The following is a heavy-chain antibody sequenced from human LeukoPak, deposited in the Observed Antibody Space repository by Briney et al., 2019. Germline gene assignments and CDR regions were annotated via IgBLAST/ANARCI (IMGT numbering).Heavy chain of an antibody. V-gene: IGHV3-33*06. CDR1: GFTFSGYG. D-gene: IGHD3-22*01. CDR3: AKSNSGYNYIDF. Sequence: PGGSLRLSCAASGFTFSGYGMHWVRQAPGKGLEWVAGVSYDATNYYYADSVKGRFTISRDNSKNTLYLQMNSLRAEDTAVYFCAKSNSGYNYIDFWGQGALVTVPS. J-gene: IGHJ4*02. CDR2: VSYDATNY.